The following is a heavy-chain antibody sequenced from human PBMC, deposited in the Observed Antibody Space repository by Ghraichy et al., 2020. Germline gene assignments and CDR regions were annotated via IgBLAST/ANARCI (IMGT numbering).Heavy chain of an antibody. D-gene: IGHD5-18*01. V-gene: IGHV4-39*01. CDR3: ARHVAYRFDY. J-gene: IGHJ4*02. Sequence: SETLSLTCTVSGGSISSSSYYWGWVRQPPGKGLEWIGSFYYSGDTYYNPSLKSRLTVSVDTSKNQLSLKLTSVTAADAAVYYCARHVAYRFDYWGQGTLVTVSS. CDR1: GGSISSSSYY. CDR2: FYYSGDT.